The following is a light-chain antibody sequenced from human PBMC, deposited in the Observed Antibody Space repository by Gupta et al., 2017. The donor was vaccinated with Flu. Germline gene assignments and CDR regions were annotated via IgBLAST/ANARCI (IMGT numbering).Light chain of an antibody. Sequence: QSALTQPASVSGSPGQSITISCTGTNNDVGGYNFVSWYQQHPGKAPKLIIYEVSNRPSGVSNRFSGSKSGTTASLTISGLQAEDEAEYYCCSYTTSYTLVFGGGTKLTVL. J-gene: IGLJ3*02. CDR3: CSYTTSYTLV. CDR1: NNDVGGYNF. CDR2: EVS. V-gene: IGLV2-14*01.